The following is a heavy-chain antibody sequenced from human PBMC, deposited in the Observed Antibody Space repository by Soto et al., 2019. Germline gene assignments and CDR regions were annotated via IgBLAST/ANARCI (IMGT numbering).Heavy chain of an antibody. V-gene: IGHV3-7*01. CDR2: IKQDGSEK. J-gene: IGHJ4*02. CDR1: GFTFSSYR. CDR3: ARGTGAAVAADY. Sequence: EVQLVESGGGLVQPGGSLRLSCAASGFTFSSYRMSWVRQAPGKGLEWVANIKQDGSEKFYVDSVKGRFTISRDNAKNSLYLQLNSLRAEDTAVYCCARGTGAAVAADYWGQGTLVTVSS. D-gene: IGHD6-19*01.